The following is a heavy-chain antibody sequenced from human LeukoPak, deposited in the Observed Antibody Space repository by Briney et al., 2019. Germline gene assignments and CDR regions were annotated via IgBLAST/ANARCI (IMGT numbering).Heavy chain of an antibody. Sequence: ASVKVSCKASGYTFTGYYMHWVRQAPGQGLEWMGWINPNSGGTNYAQKFQGRVTMTRDTSISTAYMELSRLRSDDTAVYYCARAVGDSSGSDAFDIWGQGTMVTVSS. D-gene: IGHD3-22*01. CDR1: GYTFTGYY. CDR2: INPNSGGT. V-gene: IGHV1-2*02. CDR3: ARAVGDSSGSDAFDI. J-gene: IGHJ3*02.